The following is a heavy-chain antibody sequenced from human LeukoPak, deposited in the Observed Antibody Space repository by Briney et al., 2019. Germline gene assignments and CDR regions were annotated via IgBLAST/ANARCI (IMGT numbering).Heavy chain of an antibody. CDR1: GFTFCSYS. V-gene: IGHV3-48*01. J-gene: IGHJ4*02. CDR2: ISSSSSTI. CDR3: AREDHDFWSGRALPSPIDY. D-gene: IGHD3-3*01. Sequence: GGSLRLSCAASGFTFCSYSMNWVRQAPGKGLEWVSYISSSSSTIYYADSVKGRFTISRDNAKNSLYLQMNSLRAEDTAVYYCAREDHDFWSGRALPSPIDYWGQGTLVTVSS.